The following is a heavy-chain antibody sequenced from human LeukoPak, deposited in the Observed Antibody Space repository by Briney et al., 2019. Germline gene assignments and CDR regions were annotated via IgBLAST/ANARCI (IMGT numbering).Heavy chain of an antibody. D-gene: IGHD3-22*01. Sequence: KPSQTLSLTCTVSGGSISSGNYYWSWIRQPAGKGLEWIGRIYTSGSTNYNPSLKSRVTISVDTSKNQFSLKLSSVTAADTAVYYCATAQYYDSSAYPFDYWGQGTLVTVSS. CDR1: GGSISSGNYY. CDR2: IYTSGST. V-gene: IGHV4-61*02. CDR3: ATAQYYDSSAYPFDY. J-gene: IGHJ4*02.